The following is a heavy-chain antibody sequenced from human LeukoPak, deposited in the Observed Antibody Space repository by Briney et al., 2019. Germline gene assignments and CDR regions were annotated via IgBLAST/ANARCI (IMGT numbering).Heavy chain of an antibody. CDR3: AREMGYDILTGYYGIDY. Sequence: GRSLRLSCAASGFTFSSYAMHWVRQAPGKGLEWVAVISYDGSNKYYADSVKGRFTISRDNSKNTLYLQMNSLRAEDTAVYYCAREMGYDILTGYYGIDYWGQGTLVTVSS. CDR1: GFTFSSYA. D-gene: IGHD3-9*01. V-gene: IGHV3-30*04. J-gene: IGHJ4*02. CDR2: ISYDGSNK.